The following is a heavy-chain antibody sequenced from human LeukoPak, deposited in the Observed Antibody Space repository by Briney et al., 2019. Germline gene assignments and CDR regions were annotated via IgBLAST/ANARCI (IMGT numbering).Heavy chain of an antibody. D-gene: IGHD3-9*01. Sequence: GGSLRLSCAASGFTFSSYGMSWVRQAPGKGLEWVSAISGSGGSTYYADSVKGRFTISRDNSKNTLYLQMNSLRAEDTAVYYCAKELARKVPLRYFDWLFDYWGQGTLVTVSS. CDR2: ISGSGGST. V-gene: IGHV3-23*01. CDR1: GFTFSSYG. CDR3: AKELARKVPLRYFDWLFDY. J-gene: IGHJ4*02.